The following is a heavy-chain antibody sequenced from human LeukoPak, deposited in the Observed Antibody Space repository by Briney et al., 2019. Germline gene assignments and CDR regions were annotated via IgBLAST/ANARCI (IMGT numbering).Heavy chain of an antibody. V-gene: IGHV3-30*04. D-gene: IGHD2-2*01. J-gene: IGHJ6*04. CDR2: ISYDGTNK. CDR3: ARDGYCSSTSCGGVYYYYGMDV. CDR1: GFTFSSYP. Sequence: PGGSLRLSCSASGFTFSSYPMHRLRQAPGNGLESLTVISYDGTNKYYADYVKVRFTISRDNSKDTLYLEMNSLRAEDTAVYYCARDGYCSSTSCGGVYYYYGMDVWGKGTTVTVSS.